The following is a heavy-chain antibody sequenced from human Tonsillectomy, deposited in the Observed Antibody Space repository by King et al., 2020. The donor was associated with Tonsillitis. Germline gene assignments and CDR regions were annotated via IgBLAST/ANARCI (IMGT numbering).Heavy chain of an antibody. J-gene: IGHJ3*02. CDR2: ISYDGSNK. CDR1: GFTFSSYA. V-gene: IGHV3-30*04. CDR3: ASDSPYLGAVAGMGDAFDI. D-gene: IGHD6-19*01. Sequence: VQLVESGGGVVQPGRSLRLSCAASGFTFSSYAMHWVRQAPGKGLEWVAVISYDGSNKYYADSVKGRFTISRDNSKNTLYLQMNSLRAEDTAVYYCASDSPYLGAVAGMGDAFDIWGQGTMVTVSS.